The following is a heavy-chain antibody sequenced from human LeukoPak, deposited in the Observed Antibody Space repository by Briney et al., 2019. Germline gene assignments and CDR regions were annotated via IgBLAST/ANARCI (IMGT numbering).Heavy chain of an antibody. J-gene: IGHJ4*02. CDR2: VARSTDII. D-gene: IGHD4-17*01. V-gene: IGHV3-48*02. CDR1: GFTFSDNS. Sequence: GGSLRLSCAASGFTFSDNSMTWVRQAPGKGLEWVSYVARSTDIIYYADSVRGRFTISRDNARNSLYLQMNSLRDEDTAVYYCARIIPSYGAIDYWGQGSLVTVSS. CDR3: ARIIPSYGAIDY.